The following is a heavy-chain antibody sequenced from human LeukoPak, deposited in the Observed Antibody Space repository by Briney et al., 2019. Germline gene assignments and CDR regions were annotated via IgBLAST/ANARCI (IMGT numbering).Heavy chain of an antibody. D-gene: IGHD6-13*01. CDR2: IYYSGST. V-gene: IGHV4-59*12. J-gene: IGHJ4*02. Sequence: PSETLSLTCTVSGGSISSYYWSWIRQTPGKGLEWIGYIYYSGSTNFNPSLKSRVTMSVDTSKNQFSLRLSPVNAADTAVYYCARDILATSIAAPYYWGQGTLVTVSS. CDR3: ARDILATSIAAPYY. CDR1: GGSISSYY.